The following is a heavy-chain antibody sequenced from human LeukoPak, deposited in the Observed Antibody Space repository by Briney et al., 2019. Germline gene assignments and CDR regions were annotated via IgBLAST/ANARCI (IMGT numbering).Heavy chain of an antibody. J-gene: IGHJ4*02. CDR1: GVSVSSSSYY. CDR3: ARGLLLRWLQLDSGLD. Sequence: SETLSLSCTVSGVSVSSSSYYWGCIRQPPGQGLEWIGSIYYSGSTYYNPSLKSRATISVDTSKNQFSLKLSSVTAADTAVYYCARGLLLRWLQLDSGLDWGQGTLVTVSS. CDR2: IYYSGST. D-gene: IGHD5-24*01. V-gene: IGHV4-39*07.